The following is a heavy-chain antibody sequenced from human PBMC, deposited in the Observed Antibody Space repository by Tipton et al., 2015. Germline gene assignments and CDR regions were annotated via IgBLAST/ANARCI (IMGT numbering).Heavy chain of an antibody. J-gene: IGHJ4*02. V-gene: IGHV4-59*01. CDR1: SDSIHTYY. CDR3: ARARGRHGGLIDS. D-gene: IGHD4-23*01. CDR2: IQYSGGT. Sequence: TLYLTCTVSSDSIHTYYWSWIRQPPGKELQWIGYIQYSGGTNYNPYLESRVSMSVDTSKTQFSLEMRSVTATDTAVYYCARARGRHGGLIDSWGQGTLVTVSS.